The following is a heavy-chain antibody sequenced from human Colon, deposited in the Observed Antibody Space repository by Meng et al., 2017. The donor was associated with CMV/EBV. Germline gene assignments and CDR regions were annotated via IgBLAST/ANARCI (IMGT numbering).Heavy chain of an antibody. Sequence: TVSGGSPSRRHSYWRWFRPPPGKGLEWIGSIFYIGSTYYNPSLKSRVTISLDTSKNQFSLKLSSVTAADTAVYYCARDLGAANWFDPWGQGTLVTVSS. D-gene: IGHD2-15*01. CDR3: ARDLGAANWFDP. CDR2: IFYIGST. V-gene: IGHV4-39*07. CDR1: GGSPSRRHSY. J-gene: IGHJ5*02.